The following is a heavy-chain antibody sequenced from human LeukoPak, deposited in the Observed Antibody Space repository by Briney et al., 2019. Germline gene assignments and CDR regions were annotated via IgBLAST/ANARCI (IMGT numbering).Heavy chain of an antibody. CDR2: ISVSGGST. CDR1: GFTFSINA. V-gene: IGHV3-23*01. Sequence: GGSLRLSCAASGFTFSINAMNWVRQAPGKGLEWVSGISVSGGSTYYADSVRGRFTISRDNSKNTVYLQLSSLRAEDTAVYYCAKGRAGGWNRGDSWGQGALVTVSS. CDR3: AKGRAGGWNRGDS. J-gene: IGHJ4*02. D-gene: IGHD6-19*01.